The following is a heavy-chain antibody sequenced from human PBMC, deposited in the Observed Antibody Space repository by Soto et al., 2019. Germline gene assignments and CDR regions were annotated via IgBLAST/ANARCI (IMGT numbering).Heavy chain of an antibody. V-gene: IGHV1-18*04. CDR1: GYTFISHG. J-gene: IGHJ6*02. Sequence: ASVKVSCKASGYTFISHGISWVRQAPGQGLEWMGWISGKNGNTKFAQKFQGRVTLTTDTSTSTAYMEVRSLRTDDTAVYYYARVSSSIVVVPDYGMDVWGQGTTVTVSS. CDR2: ISGKNGNT. D-gene: IGHD2-2*01. CDR3: ARVSSSIVVVPDYGMDV.